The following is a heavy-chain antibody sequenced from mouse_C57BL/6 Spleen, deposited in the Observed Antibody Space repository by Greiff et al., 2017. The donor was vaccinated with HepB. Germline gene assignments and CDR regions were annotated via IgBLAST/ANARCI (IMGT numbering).Heavy chain of an antibody. Sequence: QLQLQQSGAELVKPGASVKLSCKASGYTFTSYWMHWVKQRPGQGLEWIGMIHPNSGSTNYNEKFKSKATLTVVKSSSTAYMQLSSLTSEDSAVYYCARSAGLGRYAMDYWGQGTSVTVSS. D-gene: IGHD4-1*01. J-gene: IGHJ4*01. CDR3: ARSAGLGRYAMDY. CDR1: GYTFTSYW. CDR2: IHPNSGST. V-gene: IGHV1-64*01.